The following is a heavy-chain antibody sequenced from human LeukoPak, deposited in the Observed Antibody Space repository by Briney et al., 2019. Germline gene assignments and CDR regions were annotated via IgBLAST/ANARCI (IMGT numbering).Heavy chain of an antibody. CDR1: GITFTGYS. J-gene: IGHJ4*02. CDR2: ISSSSSDI. D-gene: IGHD7-27*01. V-gene: IGHV3-21*01. CDR3: ATDPWGSRAY. Sequence: GGSLRLSCAASGITFTGYSMNCVRQAPGKGLEWVSSISSSSSDIYYADSMKGRFTISRDNAKNSVYLQMNSLRTEDTAVYSCATDPWGSRAYWGQGIVVTVSS.